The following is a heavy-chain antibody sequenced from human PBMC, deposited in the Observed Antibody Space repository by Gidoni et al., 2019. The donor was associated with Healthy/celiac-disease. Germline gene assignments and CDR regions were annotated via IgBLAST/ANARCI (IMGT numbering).Heavy chain of an antibody. J-gene: IGHJ6*03. Sequence: QVQLVQSGAEVKKPGSSVKVSCKASGGTFSSYAISWVRQAPGQGLEWMGGIIPIFGTANYAQKFQGRVTITADESTSTAYMELSSLRSEDTAVYYCARDGEAVGATYYYYYMDVWGKGTTVTVSS. CDR1: GGTFSSYA. CDR3: ARDGEAVGATYYYYYMDV. D-gene: IGHD1-26*01. V-gene: IGHV1-69*01. CDR2: IIPIFGTA.